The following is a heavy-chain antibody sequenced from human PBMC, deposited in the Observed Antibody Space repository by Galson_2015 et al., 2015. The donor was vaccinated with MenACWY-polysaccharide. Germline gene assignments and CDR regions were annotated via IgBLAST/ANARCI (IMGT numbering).Heavy chain of an antibody. J-gene: IGHJ6*02. CDR1: GFTFSSYA. D-gene: IGHD2/OR15-2a*01. CDR2: ISYDGSNK. Sequence: SLRLSCAASGFTFSSYAMHWVRQAPGKGLEWVAVISYDGSNKYYADSVKGRFTISRDNSKNTLYLQMNSPRAEDTTVYYCARDYCDRISCSGMDVWGQGTTVTVSS. CDR3: ARDYCDRISCSGMDV. V-gene: IGHV3-30-3*01.